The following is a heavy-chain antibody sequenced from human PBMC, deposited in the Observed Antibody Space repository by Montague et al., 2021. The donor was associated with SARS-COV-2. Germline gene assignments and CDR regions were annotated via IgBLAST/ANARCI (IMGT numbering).Heavy chain of an antibody. CDR2: IDTSGGDT. D-gene: IGHD4-17*01. CDR3: ASSYGFWYFAY. V-gene: IGHV3-23*01. Sequence: SLRLSCAASGFTFTNFAMTWVRQAPGKGLEWVSSIDTSGGDTYYADSVKGRFTISRDNSRNTVYLQLNSLRAEDTALYYCASSYGFWYFAYWGQGTLVTFSS. CDR1: GFTFTNFA. J-gene: IGHJ4*02.